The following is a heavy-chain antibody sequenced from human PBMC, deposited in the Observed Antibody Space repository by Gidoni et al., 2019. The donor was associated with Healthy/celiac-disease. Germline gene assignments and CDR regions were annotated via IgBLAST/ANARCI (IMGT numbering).Heavy chain of an antibody. CDR3: AKQLTAERDDIVPPKY. CDR1: GFTFSSYV. CDR2: ISGSGGST. J-gene: IGHJ4*02. V-gene: IGHV3-23*01. Sequence: EVQLLESGGGLVQPGGSLRLSCAASGFTFSSYVMSWVRQGTGKGLEWVSAISGSGGSTYYADSVKGRFTISRDNSKNTLYLQMNSLRAEDTAVYYCAKQLTAERDDIVPPKYWGQGTLVTVSS. D-gene: IGHD2-8*01.